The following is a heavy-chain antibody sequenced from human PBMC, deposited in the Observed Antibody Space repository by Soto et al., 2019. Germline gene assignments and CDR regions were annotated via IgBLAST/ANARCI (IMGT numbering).Heavy chain of an antibody. CDR1: GAFITSNSYY. J-gene: IGHJ5*02. CDR3: ARLGKRWQWHFDP. Sequence: SETLSLTCTVSGAFITSNSYYWGWIRQSPGKGLEWIGNIYFSGTTYYNPSLESRVTISVDTSKRQFSLRLSSVTAADTAVYYCARLGKRWQWHFDPWGQGTLVTVSS. V-gene: IGHV4-39*01. D-gene: IGHD6-19*01. CDR2: IYFSGTT.